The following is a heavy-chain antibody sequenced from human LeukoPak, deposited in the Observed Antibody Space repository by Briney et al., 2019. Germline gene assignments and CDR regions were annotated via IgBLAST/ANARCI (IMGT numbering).Heavy chain of an antibody. Sequence: HAGGSLRLSCAASGFTFSSYAMSWVRQAPGKGLEWVSAISGSGGSTYYADSVKGRFTISRDNSKNPLYLQMNSLRAEDTAVYYCARTIATLYSSSWYGDDYWGQGTLVTVSS. CDR2: ISGSGGST. V-gene: IGHV3-23*01. CDR1: GFTFSSYA. D-gene: IGHD6-13*01. J-gene: IGHJ4*02. CDR3: ARTIATLYSSSWYGDDY.